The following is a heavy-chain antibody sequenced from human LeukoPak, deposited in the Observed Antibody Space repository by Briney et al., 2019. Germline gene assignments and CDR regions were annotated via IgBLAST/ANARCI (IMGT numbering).Heavy chain of an antibody. CDR3: ARAGWELLSASFDP. D-gene: IGHD1-26*01. V-gene: IGHV4-39*07. CDR2: IYYGGSI. CDR1: GGSISRSSYY. J-gene: IGHJ5*02. Sequence: SETLSLTCTVSGGSISRSSYYWAWIRQPPGKGLEWVGTIYYGGSIYGDPSLKGRITISLDTSKNQFSLKLHSVTAADTAVYYCARAGWELLSASFDPWGQGTLVIVPS.